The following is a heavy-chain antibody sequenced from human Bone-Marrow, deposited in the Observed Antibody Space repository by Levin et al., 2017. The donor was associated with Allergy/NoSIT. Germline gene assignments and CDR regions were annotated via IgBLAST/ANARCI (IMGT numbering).Heavy chain of an antibody. CDR2: IHHSGSI. J-gene: IGHJ4*02. V-gene: IGHV4-34*01. CDR1: GGSFSDYY. D-gene: IGHD5-12*01. CDR3: ARVRVGGYSAYGKFDY. Sequence: KAGGSLRLSCAAYGGSFSDYYWTWIRQTPGKGLEWIGEIHHSGSINHNPSLKSRVTISVDTSKNQFSLKLSSVTAADTGIYYCARVRVGGYSAYGKFDYWGQGTLVTVSS.